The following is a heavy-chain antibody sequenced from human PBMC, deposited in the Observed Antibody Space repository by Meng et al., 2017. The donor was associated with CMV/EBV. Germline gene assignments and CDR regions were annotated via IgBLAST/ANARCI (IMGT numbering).Heavy chain of an antibody. CDR2: IHHSGST. V-gene: IGHV4-34*01. CDR1: GGSFSGYY. D-gene: IGHD3-10*01. Sequence: SETLSLTCAVYGGSFSGYYRSWIRQPPGKGLEWIGEIHHSGSTNYNPSLKSRVTISVDTSKNQLTLKLSSVTAAETAVYYCARGRITMVRGVIRDYFDYWGQGTLVTVSS. CDR3: ARGRITMVRGVIRDYFDY. J-gene: IGHJ4*02.